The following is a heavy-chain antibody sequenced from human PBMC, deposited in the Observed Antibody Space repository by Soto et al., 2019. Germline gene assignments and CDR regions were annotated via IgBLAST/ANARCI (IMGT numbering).Heavy chain of an antibody. CDR1: GFTFSSYA. CDR3: ARHVDYYEGMDV. V-gene: IGHV3-23*01. CDR2: IDSSGGST. Sequence: EVQLLESGGGLVQPGGSLGLSCAASGFTFSSYAMSWVRQAPGKGLEWVSSIDSSGGSTHYADSVRGRFTISRENSKYTMYLQMNSLRGEDTAVYYCARHVDYYEGMDVWGQGTTVTVSS. J-gene: IGHJ6*02.